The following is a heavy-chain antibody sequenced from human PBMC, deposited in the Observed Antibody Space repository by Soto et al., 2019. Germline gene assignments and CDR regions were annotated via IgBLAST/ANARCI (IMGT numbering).Heavy chain of an antibody. V-gene: IGHV4-59*01. D-gene: IGHD2-15*01. J-gene: IGHJ4*02. Sequence: SETLSLTCTVSGCSISNYYWSWIRQPPGKGLEWIGYMYYSGSTNYNPSLKSRVTISLDTSKNQFSLKLSSVTAADTAVYYCARAGAATLSDYWGQGTLVTVSS. CDR3: ARAGAATLSDY. CDR2: MYYSGST. CDR1: GCSISNYY.